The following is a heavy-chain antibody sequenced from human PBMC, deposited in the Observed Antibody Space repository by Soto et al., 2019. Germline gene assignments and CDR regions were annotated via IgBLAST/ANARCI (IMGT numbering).Heavy chain of an antibody. J-gene: IGHJ4*02. CDR2: IYYSGST. CDR3: ARRYGGNFDY. D-gene: IGHD2-15*01. Sequence: SETLSLTFTVSGGSIGSGGYYWSWIRQHPGKGLEWIGYIYYSGSTYYNPSLKSRVTISVDTSKNQFSLKLSSVTAADTAVYYCARRYGGNFDYWGQGTLVTVS. V-gene: IGHV4-31*03. CDR1: GGSIGSGGYY.